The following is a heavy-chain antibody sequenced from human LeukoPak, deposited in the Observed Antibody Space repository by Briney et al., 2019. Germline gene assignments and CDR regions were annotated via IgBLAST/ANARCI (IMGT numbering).Heavy chain of an antibody. CDR3: ARDGSGSYYEASDYFDY. Sequence: ASVKVSCKASGYTFTSYGISWVRQAPGQGLEWMGWTRAYNGNANYAQKLQGRVTMTTDTSTSTAYMELRSLRSDDTAVYYCARDGSGSYYEASDYFDYWGQGTLVTASS. D-gene: IGHD1-26*01. J-gene: IGHJ4*02. V-gene: IGHV1-18*01. CDR1: GYTFTSYG. CDR2: TRAYNGNA.